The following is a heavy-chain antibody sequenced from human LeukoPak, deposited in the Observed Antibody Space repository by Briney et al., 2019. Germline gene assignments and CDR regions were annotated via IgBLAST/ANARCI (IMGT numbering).Heavy chain of an antibody. CDR1: GFTFSSYT. J-gene: IGHJ4*02. CDR3: SRSAYYDGSGNYYDY. Sequence: GGSLRLSCVASGFTFSSYTMNWVRQAPGKGLEWISYISSSSSTINYADSVKGRFTISRDNAKNTLYLQMNGLRAEDTAVYYCSRSAYYDGSGNYYDYWGQGTLVTVSS. D-gene: IGHD3-22*01. CDR2: ISSSSSTI. V-gene: IGHV3-48*04.